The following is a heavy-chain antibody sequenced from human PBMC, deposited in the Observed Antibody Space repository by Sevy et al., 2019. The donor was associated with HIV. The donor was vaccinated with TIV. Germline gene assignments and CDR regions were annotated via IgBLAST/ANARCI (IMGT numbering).Heavy chain of an antibody. D-gene: IGHD3-22*01. CDR1: GGSISSYY. CDR2: IYTSGST. J-gene: IGHJ3*02. Sequence: SETLSLTCTVSGGSISSYYWSWIRQSAGKGLEWIGRIYTSGSTNYNPSLKSRVTMSVDTSKNQFSLKLSSVTAADTAVYYCARDRGVRDSSGKKYDAFDIWGQGTMVTVSS. CDR3: ARDRGVRDSSGKKYDAFDI. V-gene: IGHV4-4*07.